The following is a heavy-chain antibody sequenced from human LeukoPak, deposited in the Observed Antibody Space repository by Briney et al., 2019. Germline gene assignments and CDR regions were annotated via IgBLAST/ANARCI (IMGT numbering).Heavy chain of an antibody. CDR1: GGSISSSSYY. CDR3: AREEVYAPRFFDR. Sequence: SETLSLTCTVSGGSISSSSYYWGWIRQPPGKGLEWIGSIYHSGITYYNPSLKSRVTISVDTSKNQFSLKLSSVTAADTAVYYCAREEVYAPRFFDRWGRGTLVTVSS. V-gene: IGHV4-39*07. D-gene: IGHD2/OR15-2a*01. J-gene: IGHJ2*01. CDR2: IYHSGIT.